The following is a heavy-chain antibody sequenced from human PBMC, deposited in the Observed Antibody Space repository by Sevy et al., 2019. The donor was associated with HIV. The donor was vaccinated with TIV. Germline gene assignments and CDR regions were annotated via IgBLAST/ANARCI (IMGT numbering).Heavy chain of an antibody. Sequence: SETLSLTCTVSGGSISSYYWSWIRQPAGKGLEWIGPIYTSGSTNYNPSLKRRVTMSVDTSKNQFSLKLSSVTAADTAVYYCARDPDYGGKSYYYYGMDVWGQGTTVTVSS. V-gene: IGHV4-4*07. CDR2: IYTSGST. D-gene: IGHD4-17*01. J-gene: IGHJ6*02. CDR1: GGSISSYY. CDR3: ARDPDYGGKSYYYYGMDV.